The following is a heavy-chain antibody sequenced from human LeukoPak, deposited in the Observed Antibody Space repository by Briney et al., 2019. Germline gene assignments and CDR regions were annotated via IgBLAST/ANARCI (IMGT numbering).Heavy chain of an antibody. D-gene: IGHD4-17*01. CDR2: ISSSSSYI. J-gene: IGHJ4*02. CDR3: ARDPTLTTGFDY. Sequence: GGSLRLSCAASGFTFSDYYMSWIRQAPGKGLEWVSSISSSSSYIYYADSVKGRFTISRDNAKNSLYLQMNSLRAEDTAVYYCARDPTLTTGFDYWGQGTLVTVSS. V-gene: IGHV3-11*06. CDR1: GFTFSDYY.